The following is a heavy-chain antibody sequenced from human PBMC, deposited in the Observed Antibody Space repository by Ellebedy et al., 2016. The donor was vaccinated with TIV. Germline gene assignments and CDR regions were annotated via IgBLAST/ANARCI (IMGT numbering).Heavy chain of an antibody. CDR2: MNPNSGNT. CDR3: AREQELTNRYYYYGMDV. CDR1: GYTFTSYD. J-gene: IGHJ6*02. D-gene: IGHD4/OR15-4a*01. V-gene: IGHV1-8*01. Sequence: ASVKVSCKASGYTFTSYDINWVRQATGQGLEWMGWMNPNSGNTGYAQKFQGRVTITRDTSASTAYMELSSLRSEDTAVYYCAREQELTNRYYYYGMDVWGQGTTATVSS.